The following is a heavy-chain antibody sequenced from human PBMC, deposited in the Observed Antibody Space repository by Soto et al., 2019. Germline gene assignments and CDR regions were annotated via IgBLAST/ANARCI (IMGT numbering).Heavy chain of an antibody. V-gene: IGHV3-74*01. D-gene: IGHD6-13*01. Sequence: EVQLVESGGGLVQPGGSLRLSCAASGFTFSSYWMHWVRQVPGKGLVWVARINGDGSSITYAGSVQGRFTISRDNAKNILYLQMNSLLIDDTAVYYCAVDLAASCIVPFDYWGQGILGTV. J-gene: IGHJ4*02. CDR3: AVDLAASCIVPFDY. CDR2: INGDGSSI. CDR1: GFTFSSYW.